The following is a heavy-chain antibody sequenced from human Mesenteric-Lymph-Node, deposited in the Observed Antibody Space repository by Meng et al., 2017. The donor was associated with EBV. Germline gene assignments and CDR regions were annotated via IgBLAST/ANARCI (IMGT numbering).Heavy chain of an antibody. CDR3: TSDLGGATDF. J-gene: IGHJ4*02. CDR1: GFTFSSYW. CDR2: INTYGSRT. Sequence: VTLVASGGGLVQPGESLRLSCAASGFTFSSYWMHWVRQAPGKGLVWVSHINTYGSRTDYADSVKGRFTISRDNAKNTLSLQMNSLRAEDTAVYYCTSDLGGATDFWGQGTLVTVSS. V-gene: IGHV3-74*01. D-gene: IGHD1-26*01.